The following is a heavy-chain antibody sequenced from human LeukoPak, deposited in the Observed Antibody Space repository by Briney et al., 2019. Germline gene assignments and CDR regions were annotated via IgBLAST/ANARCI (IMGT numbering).Heavy chain of an antibody. V-gene: IGHV3-48*01. J-gene: IGHJ3*02. CDR3: AKEAYCSSTSCYGSSNAFDI. Sequence: GGSLRLSCAASGFTFSSYSMNWVRQAPGKGLEWVSYISSSSSTIYYADSVKGRFTISRDNSKNTLYLQMNSLRAEDTAVYYCAKEAYCSSTSCYGSSNAFDIWGQGTMVTVSS. CDR1: GFTFSSYS. CDR2: ISSSSSTI. D-gene: IGHD2-2*01.